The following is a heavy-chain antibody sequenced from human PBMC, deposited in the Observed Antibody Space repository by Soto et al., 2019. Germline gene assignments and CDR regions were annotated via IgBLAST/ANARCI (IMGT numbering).Heavy chain of an antibody. J-gene: IGHJ6*02. V-gene: IGHV1-8*01. CDR1: GNTFTSYD. CDR3: ARKYSSSSYDYGMDV. D-gene: IGHD6-13*01. CDR2: MNPNSGNT. Sequence: QVQLVQSGAEVKKPGASVKVSCKASGNTFTSYDINWVRQATGQGLELMGWMNPNSGNTGYAQKFQGRVTMTRHTSITTAYMELSSLRSEDTAVYYCARKYSSSSYDYGMDVWGQGTTVIVSS.